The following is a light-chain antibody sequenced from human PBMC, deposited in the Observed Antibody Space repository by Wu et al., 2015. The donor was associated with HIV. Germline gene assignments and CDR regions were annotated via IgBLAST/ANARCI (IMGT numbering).Light chain of an antibody. J-gene: IGKJ1*01. CDR1: QSVSSN. CDR3: QQYNSWPPT. Sequence: EIVMTQSPATLSVSTGERATLSCRASQSVSSNLAWYQQKPGQAPRRLIYGASTRATGIPARFSGSGSGTEFTLTISSLQSEDFAIYYCQQYNSWPPTFGQGTKVEIK. V-gene: IGKV3-15*01. CDR2: GAS.